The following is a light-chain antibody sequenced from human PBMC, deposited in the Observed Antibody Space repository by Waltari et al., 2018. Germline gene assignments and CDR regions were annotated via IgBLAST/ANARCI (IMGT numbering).Light chain of an antibody. V-gene: IGKV3-20*01. CDR3: QHYVTLPVT. CDR2: DVS. Sequence: EIVLTQSPGTLSLSPGERATLSCRASQSVSRLGWYQQKPGQAPRLLIYDVSTRATCIPDRFSGSGSGTDFSLTISRLESEDFAVYYCQHYVTLPVTFGQGTKVEIK. J-gene: IGKJ1*01. CDR1: QSVSR.